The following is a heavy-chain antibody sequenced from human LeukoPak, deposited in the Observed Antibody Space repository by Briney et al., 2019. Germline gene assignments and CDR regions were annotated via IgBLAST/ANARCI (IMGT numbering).Heavy chain of an antibody. D-gene: IGHD2-15*01. CDR2: ISGSSSYI. Sequence: GGSLRLSCAASGFTFSDYSMKWVRQAPGKGLEWVSFISGSSSYINYADSVKGRFTSSRDNAKNSLYLQMNSLRAEDTAVYYCARAREYCSGRTCYHYYGMDVWGQGTTVTVS. CDR1: GFTFSDYS. V-gene: IGHV3-21*01. CDR3: ARAREYCSGRTCYHYYGMDV. J-gene: IGHJ6*02.